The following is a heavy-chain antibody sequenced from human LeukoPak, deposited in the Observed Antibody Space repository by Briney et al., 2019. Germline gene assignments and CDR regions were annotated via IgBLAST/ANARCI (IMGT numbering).Heavy chain of an antibody. D-gene: IGHD1-7*01. J-gene: IGHJ4*02. CDR2: IYYSGST. CDR3: ARLELARETPFDY. Sequence: SETLSLTCTVSGGSIRSYYWSWIRQPPGKGLEWIGYIYYSGSTNYNPSLKSRVTISVYTSKNQFSLKLSSVTAADTAVYYCARLELARETPFDYWGQGTLVTVSS. V-gene: IGHV4-59*01. CDR1: GGSIRSYY.